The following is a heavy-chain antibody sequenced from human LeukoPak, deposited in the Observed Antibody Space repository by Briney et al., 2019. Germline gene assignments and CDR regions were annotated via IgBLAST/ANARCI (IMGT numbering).Heavy chain of an antibody. CDR2: IYYSGST. Sequence: SETLSLTCTVSGGSISSYYWSWIRQPPGKGLEWIGYIYYSGSTNYNPSLKSRVTISVDTSKNQFSLKLSSVTAADTAVYYCARVRGHYYDSSSYLDYWGQGTLVTVSS. V-gene: IGHV4-59*01. J-gene: IGHJ4*02. CDR3: ARVRGHYYDSSSYLDY. CDR1: GGSISSYY. D-gene: IGHD3-22*01.